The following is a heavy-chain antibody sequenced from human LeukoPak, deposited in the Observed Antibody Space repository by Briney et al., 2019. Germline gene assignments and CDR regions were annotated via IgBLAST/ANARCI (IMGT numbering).Heavy chain of an antibody. CDR2: INPNSGGT. Sequence: ASVKVSCKASGYSFSDYYMHWVRQAPGQGLEWIGWINPNSGGTDYAQESQGRVSLTRDTSIGTAYMEVSRLRSDDTAVYYCARPVVRGVIFDGMDVWGQGTTVTVSS. CDR1: GYSFSDYY. D-gene: IGHD3-10*01. J-gene: IGHJ6*02. V-gene: IGHV1-2*02. CDR3: ARPVVRGVIFDGMDV.